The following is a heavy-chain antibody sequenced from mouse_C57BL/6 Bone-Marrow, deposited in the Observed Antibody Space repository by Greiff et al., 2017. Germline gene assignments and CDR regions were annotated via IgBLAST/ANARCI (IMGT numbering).Heavy chain of an antibody. CDR2: IYPRDGST. CDR1: GYTFTDHT. CDR3: ARWLRRRGYFDY. Sequence: QVQLQQSDAELVKPGASVKISCKVSGYTFTDHTIHWMKQRPEQGLEWIGYIYPRDGSTKYNEKSKGKATLTADKSSSTAYMQLNSLTSEDSAVXFGARWLRRRGYFDYWGQGTTLTVSS. D-gene: IGHD2-2*01. J-gene: IGHJ2*01. V-gene: IGHV1-78*01.